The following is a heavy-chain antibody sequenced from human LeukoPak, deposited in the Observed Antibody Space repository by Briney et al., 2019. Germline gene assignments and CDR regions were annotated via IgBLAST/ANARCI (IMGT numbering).Heavy chain of an antibody. D-gene: IGHD5-24*01. Sequence: GTSLRLSCAASGFSFSNYGMHWVRQAPGMGLEWVAVLSFNGVNAYYADSVRGRFTVSRENSRNYLQMNSLRAEDTAVYFCAKDRVGPGSYNYIMDVWGQGTRSPCP. J-gene: IGHJ6*02. CDR3: AKDRVGPGSYNYIMDV. CDR2: LSFNGVNA. V-gene: IGHV3-30*18. CDR1: GFSFSNYG.